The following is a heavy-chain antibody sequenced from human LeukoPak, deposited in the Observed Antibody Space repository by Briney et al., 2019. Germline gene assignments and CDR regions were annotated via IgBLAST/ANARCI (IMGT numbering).Heavy chain of an antibody. CDR2: ISYDGSNR. CDR3: AKGGGYSYGYYSDY. J-gene: IGHJ4*02. D-gene: IGHD5-18*01. V-gene: IGHV3-30*18. CDR1: GFTFSSYG. Sequence: GGSLRLSCAASGFTFSSYGMHWVRQAPGKGLEWVAVISYDGSNRYYADSVRGRFTISRDNSKNTLYLQVNSLRAEDTAVYYCAKGGGYSYGYYSDYWGQGTLVTVSS.